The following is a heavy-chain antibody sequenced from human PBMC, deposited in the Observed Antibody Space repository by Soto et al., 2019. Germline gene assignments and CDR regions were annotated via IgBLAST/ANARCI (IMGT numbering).Heavy chain of an antibody. J-gene: IGHJ5*02. CDR2: IYYSGST. CDR3: AREYSSSWSNWFDP. Sequence: SETLSLTCTVSGGSVSSGSYYWSWIRQPPGKGLEWIGYIYYSGSTNYNPSLKSRVTISVDTSKNQFSLKLSYVTAADTAVYYCAREYSSSWSNWFDPWGQGTLVTVSS. V-gene: IGHV4-61*01. CDR1: GGSVSSGSYY. D-gene: IGHD6-13*01.